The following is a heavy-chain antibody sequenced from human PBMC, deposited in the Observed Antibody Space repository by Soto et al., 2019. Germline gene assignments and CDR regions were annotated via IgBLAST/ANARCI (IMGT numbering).Heavy chain of an antibody. CDR3: ARDAIAVAYRGYFLH. CDR1: GYSFTNFG. Sequence: ASVKVSCKASGYSFTNFGISWVRQAPGQGLEWMGWINSYNGNTNYAQKLQGRVTMTTDTSTSTAYMELRSLRSDDTAVYYCARDAIAVAYRGYFLHWGQGTLVTVSS. CDR2: INSYNGNT. D-gene: IGHD6-19*01. J-gene: IGHJ1*01. V-gene: IGHV1-18*01.